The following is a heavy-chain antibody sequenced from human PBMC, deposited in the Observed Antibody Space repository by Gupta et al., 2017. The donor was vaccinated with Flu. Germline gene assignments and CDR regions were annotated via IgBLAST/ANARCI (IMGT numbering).Heavy chain of an antibody. V-gene: IGHV3-48*03. CDR1: GFTSSSHD. J-gene: IGHJ4*02. CDR2: ISSRDDI. CDR3: ARSHWDK. Sequence: CVVSGFTSSSHDMSWLRQAPGRGLEWVSCISSRDDIYYGDPVRGRFTISRYNAKNSLYLQMSGLRDEDTAVYYCARSHWDKWCQGTLVTVSS. D-gene: IGHD1-26*01.